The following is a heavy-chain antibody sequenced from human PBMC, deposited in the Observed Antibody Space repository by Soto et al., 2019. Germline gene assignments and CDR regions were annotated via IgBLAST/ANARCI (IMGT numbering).Heavy chain of an antibody. V-gene: IGHV3-23*01. D-gene: IGHD1-7*01. Sequence: PGGSLRLSCAASGFSSSDYVINWVRQAPGKGLEWVSTFSGPGQNTFYAESVKGRFTMSRDTSKNTVFLQMNSLRAEDTAVYYCAKGKRTITTYCPSEPWGQGTLVTAPQ. CDR3: AKGKRTITTYCPSEP. CDR1: GFSSSDYV. J-gene: IGHJ5*02. CDR2: FSGPGQNT.